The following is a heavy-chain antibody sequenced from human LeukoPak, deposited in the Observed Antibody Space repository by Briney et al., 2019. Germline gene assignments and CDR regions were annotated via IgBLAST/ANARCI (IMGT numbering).Heavy chain of an antibody. CDR3: ASKSPYGSGSYYYGMDV. Sequence: GASVKVSCKASGYTFTGYYMHWVRQAPGQGLEWMGWINSNSGGTNYARKFQGRVTMTRDTSISTAYMELSRLRSDDTAVYYCASKSPYGSGSYYYGMDVWGQGTTVTVSS. V-gene: IGHV1-2*02. D-gene: IGHD3-10*01. CDR2: INSNSGGT. J-gene: IGHJ6*02. CDR1: GYTFTGYY.